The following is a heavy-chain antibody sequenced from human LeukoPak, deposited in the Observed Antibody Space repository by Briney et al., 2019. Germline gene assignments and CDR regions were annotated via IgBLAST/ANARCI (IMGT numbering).Heavy chain of an antibody. Sequence: SETLSLTCTVSGGSITSSSYYWGWIRQPPGKGLEWIGSIYSSGSTYYNPSLKSRVTISVDTSKNQFSLKMSSVTAADTAVYYCARQLSSRDVYNFDTWGQGTLVTVSS. D-gene: IGHD5-24*01. CDR2: IYSSGST. CDR1: GGSITSSSYY. CDR3: ARQLSSRDVYNFDT. J-gene: IGHJ5*02. V-gene: IGHV4-39*01.